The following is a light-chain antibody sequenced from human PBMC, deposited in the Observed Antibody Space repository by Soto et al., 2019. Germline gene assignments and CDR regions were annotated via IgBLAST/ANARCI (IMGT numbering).Light chain of an antibody. Sequence: QSALTQPASVSGSPGQSITISCTGTSSDVGGYNYGSWYQQHPGKAPKLMIYDVSNRPSGVSNPVSGSKSGNTASLTISGLQADDEADYYCSSYTSSSTVVFGGGTKLTVL. J-gene: IGLJ2*01. CDR3: SSYTSSSTVV. CDR2: DVS. CDR1: SSDVGGYNY. V-gene: IGLV2-14*01.